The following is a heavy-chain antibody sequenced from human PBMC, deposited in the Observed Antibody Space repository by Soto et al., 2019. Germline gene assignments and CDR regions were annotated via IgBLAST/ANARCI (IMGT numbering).Heavy chain of an antibody. J-gene: IGHJ4*02. Sequence: GASVKVSCKASGYTFTRYAMHWVRQAPGQRPEWMGWINPGNGDTKYSEKLQGRVTFTRDTSATTIYTELSSLRSEDTALYYCARNSYISGDDDSYYFDYWGQGTPVTVYS. V-gene: IGHV1-3*01. CDR1: GYTFTRYA. CDR2: INPGNGDT. D-gene: IGHD2-21*02. CDR3: ARNSYISGDDDSYYFDY.